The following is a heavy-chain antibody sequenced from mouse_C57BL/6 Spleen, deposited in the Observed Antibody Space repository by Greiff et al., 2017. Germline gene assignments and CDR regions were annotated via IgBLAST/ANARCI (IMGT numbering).Heavy chain of an antibody. CDR1: GYTFTSYW. CDR3: ARGDYGEGFAY. Sequence: VQLQQPGAELVRPGSSVKLSCKASGYTFTSYWMHWVKQRPIQGLEWIGNIDPSDSETHYNQKFKDKATLTVDKSSSTAYMQLSSLTSEDSAVYYCARGDYGEGFAYWGQGTLVTVSA. J-gene: IGHJ3*01. CDR2: IDPSDSET. D-gene: IGHD1-1*01. V-gene: IGHV1-52*01.